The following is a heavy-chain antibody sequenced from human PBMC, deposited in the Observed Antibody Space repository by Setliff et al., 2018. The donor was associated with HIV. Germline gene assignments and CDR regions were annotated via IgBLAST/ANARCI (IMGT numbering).Heavy chain of an antibody. CDR2: IIPIFGTA. V-gene: IGHV1-69*13. Sequence: SVKVSCKASGGTFSSYAISWVRQAPRQGLEWMGGIIPIFGTANYAQKFQGRVTSTADESTSTAYMELSSLRSEDTAVYYCARVEDYYDSSSYYPPDAFDIWGQGTMVT. D-gene: IGHD3-22*01. J-gene: IGHJ3*02. CDR1: GGTFSSYA. CDR3: ARVEDYYDSSSYYPPDAFDI.